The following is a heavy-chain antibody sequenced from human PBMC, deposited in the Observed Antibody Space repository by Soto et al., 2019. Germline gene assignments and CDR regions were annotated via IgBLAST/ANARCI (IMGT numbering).Heavy chain of an antibody. J-gene: IGHJ3*02. CDR2: IWYDGSNK. V-gene: IGHV3-33*01. Sequence: PGGSLRLSCAASGFTFSSYGMHWVRQAPGKGLEWVAVIWYDGSNKYYADSVKGRFTISRDNSKNTLYLQMNSLRAEDTAVYYCARNFDGLSVSAFDIWGQGTMVTVSS. D-gene: IGHD3-9*01. CDR1: GFTFSSYG. CDR3: ARNFDGLSVSAFDI.